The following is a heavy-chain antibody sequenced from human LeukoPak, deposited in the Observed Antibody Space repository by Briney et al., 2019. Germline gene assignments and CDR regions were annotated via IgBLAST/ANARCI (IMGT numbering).Heavy chain of an antibody. J-gene: IGHJ6*02. CDR2: INHNGNVN. CDR1: GFTFSSDW. CDR3: ARGGGLDV. D-gene: IGHD3-10*01. V-gene: IGHV3-7*03. Sequence: GRSRRLCCAASGFTFSSDWMNWDRQAPGKGLEWVASINHNGNVNYYVDSVKGRFTISRDNAKNSLYLQMSNLRAEDTAVYFCARGGGLDVWGQGATVTVSS.